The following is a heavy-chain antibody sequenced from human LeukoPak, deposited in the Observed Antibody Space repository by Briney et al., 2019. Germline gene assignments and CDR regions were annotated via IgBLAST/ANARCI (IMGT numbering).Heavy chain of an antibody. Sequence: SETLSLTCTVSGGSISSSSYYWGWIRQPPGKGLEWIGSIYYSGSTYYNPSLKSRVTISVDTSKNQFSLKLSSVTAADTAVYYCASSDSSGWTDDAFDIWGQGTVVTVSS. CDR2: IYYSGST. V-gene: IGHV4-39*01. CDR1: GGSISSSSYY. D-gene: IGHD6-19*01. J-gene: IGHJ3*02. CDR3: ASSDSSGWTDDAFDI.